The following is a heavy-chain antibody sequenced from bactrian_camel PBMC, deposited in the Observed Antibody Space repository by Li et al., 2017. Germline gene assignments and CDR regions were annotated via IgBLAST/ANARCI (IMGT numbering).Heavy chain of an antibody. Sequence: QVQLVESGGGSVQAGGSLTLSCSASESTYRSICMAWFRQAPGSQRETVATVDSNGVTKVAGSVKGRFTLSKDNAKNTLYLQMNDLKPEDTAMYYCAASTDMYYMGALCTWVARSRFGYWGQGTQVTVS. CDR3: AASTDMYYMGALCTWVARSRFGY. CDR1: ESTYRSIC. CDR2: VDSNGVT. D-gene: IGHD2*01. J-gene: IGHJ6*01. V-gene: IGHV3S53*01.